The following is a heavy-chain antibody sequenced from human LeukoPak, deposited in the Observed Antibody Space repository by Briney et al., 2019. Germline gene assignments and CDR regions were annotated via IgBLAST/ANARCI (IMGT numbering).Heavy chain of an antibody. J-gene: IGHJ5*02. Sequence: GGSLRLSCAASGFTFSSYGMNWVRQAPGKGLEWVSYISSSGNTIYYADSVKGRFTVSRDNAKNSLYLQMNSLRAEDTAVYYCARDRYSSSWYNWFDPWGQGTLVTVSS. CDR1: GFTFSSYG. V-gene: IGHV3-48*03. CDR3: ARDRYSSSWYNWFDP. CDR2: ISSSGNTI. D-gene: IGHD6-13*01.